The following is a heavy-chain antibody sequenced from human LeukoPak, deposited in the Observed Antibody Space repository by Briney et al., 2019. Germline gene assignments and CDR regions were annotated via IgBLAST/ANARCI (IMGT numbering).Heavy chain of an antibody. CDR1: GYTFIDYC. J-gene: IGHJ4*02. V-gene: IGHV1-2*02. CDR2: INPNSGAT. Sequence: ASVKVSFKSSGYTFIDYCIHWVRQAPGQGLEWMGWINPNSGATKYAQKFQGRVSMTRDTSINTAYMDLTNLRSDDTAIFYCARVKKLMPEFEFWGQGTLVTVSS. CDR3: ARVKKLMPEFEF. D-gene: IGHD2-2*01.